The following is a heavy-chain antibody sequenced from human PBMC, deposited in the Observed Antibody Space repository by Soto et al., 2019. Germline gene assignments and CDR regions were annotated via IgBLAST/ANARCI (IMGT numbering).Heavy chain of an antibody. D-gene: IGHD3-10*01. J-gene: IGHJ6*02. V-gene: IGHV4-34*01. CDR2: INHSGST. CDR3: ARGRKRYYGSGSSYYYGMDV. Sequence: SETLSLTCAVYGGSFSGYYWSWIRHPPGKGLEWIGEINHSGSTNYNPSLKSRVTISVDTSKNQFSLKLSSVTAADTAVYYCARGRKRYYGSGSSYYYGMDVWGQGTTVTVSS. CDR1: GGSFSGYY.